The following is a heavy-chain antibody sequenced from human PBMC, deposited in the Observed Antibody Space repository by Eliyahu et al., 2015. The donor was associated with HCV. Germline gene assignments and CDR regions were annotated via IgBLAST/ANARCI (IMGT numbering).Heavy chain of an antibody. CDR1: GYXFTSYW. J-gene: IGHJ4*02. CDR2: IYPGDSDT. V-gene: IGHV5-51*01. D-gene: IGHD3-16*01. CDR3: ARFGAQDASQLVWDY. Sequence: EVQLVQSGAEVKXPGESLKISCKGSGYXFTSYWIGWVRQMAGKGLEWMGVIYPGDSDTRYSPSFQGQVTISADKSISTAYLQWSSLKASDTAMYYCARFGAQDASQLVWDYWGQGTLVTVSS.